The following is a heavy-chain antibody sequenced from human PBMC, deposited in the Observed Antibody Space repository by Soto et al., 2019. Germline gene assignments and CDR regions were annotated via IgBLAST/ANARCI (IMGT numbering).Heavy chain of an antibody. CDR1: GDSVSSNSAA. Sequence: PSQTLSLTCAISGDSVSSNSAAWNWIRQSPSRGLEWLGRTYYRSRWYNDYAVSVKSRITVNPDTSKNQFSLHLNSVTPEDTAVFYWAGTTSPRWYNRDVGEKGTRATFPS. J-gene: IGHJ6*03. CDR2: TYYRSRWYN. CDR3: AGTTSPRWYNRDV. V-gene: IGHV6-1*01. D-gene: IGHD1-7*01.